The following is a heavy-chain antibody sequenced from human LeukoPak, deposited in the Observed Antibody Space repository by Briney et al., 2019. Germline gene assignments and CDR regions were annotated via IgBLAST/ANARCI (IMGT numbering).Heavy chain of an antibody. J-gene: IGHJ5*02. CDR2: ISTNTGNP. CDR3: ARDPYTSSNSYRGRANNWFDP. CDR1: GYTFTTYP. D-gene: IGHD6-13*01. Sequence: VASVTVSCKASGYTFTTYPMNWVRQAPGQGLEWMGWISTNTGNPTYAQGFTRRFVFSLDTSVSTAWLQISGLKAEDTAVYYCARDPYTSSNSYRGRANNWFDPWGQGTLVTVSS. V-gene: IGHV7-4-1*02.